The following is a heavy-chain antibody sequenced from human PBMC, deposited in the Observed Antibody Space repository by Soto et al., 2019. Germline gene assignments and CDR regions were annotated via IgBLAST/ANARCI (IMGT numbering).Heavy chain of an antibody. CDR3: ARDPWAADY. V-gene: IGHV3-66*01. CDR2: IYSGGST. D-gene: IGHD3-16*01. J-gene: IGHJ4*02. Sequence: EVQLVESGGGLVQPGGSLRLSCAASGFTVSTKYMSWVGQAPGKGLEWVSVIYSGGSTFYADSVRGRFTISRDNSKNAVNLQMNSLRAEDTAVYYCARDPWAADYWGQGTLGTVSS. CDR1: GFTVSTKY.